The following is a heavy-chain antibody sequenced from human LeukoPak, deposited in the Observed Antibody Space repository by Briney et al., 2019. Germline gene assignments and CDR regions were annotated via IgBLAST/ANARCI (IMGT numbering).Heavy chain of an antibody. D-gene: IGHD3-22*01. Sequence: PGESLKISCKGSGYTFTSSWIGWVRQMPGKGLEWMGITYPDDSDTRYSPSFQGQVTISADKSISTAYLQWSSLKASDTAMYYCARLKYYFDGSGFLYPGDYWGQGTLVTVSS. CDR2: TYPDDSDT. J-gene: IGHJ4*02. V-gene: IGHV5-51*01. CDR3: ARLKYYFDGSGFLYPGDY. CDR1: GYTFTSSW.